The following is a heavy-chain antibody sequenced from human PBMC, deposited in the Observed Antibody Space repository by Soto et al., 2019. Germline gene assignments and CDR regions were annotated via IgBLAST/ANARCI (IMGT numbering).Heavy chain of an antibody. CDR1: GYTFTSYA. CDR2: INAGNGNT. J-gene: IGHJ4*02. D-gene: IGHD4-17*01. V-gene: IGHV1-3*01. Sequence: ASVKVSCKASGYTFTSYAMHWVRQAPGQRLEWMGWINAGNGNTKYSQKFQGRVTITRDTSASTAYMELSSLRSEDTAVYYCARDASRGGNGDYVGYWGQGTLVTVSS. CDR3: ARDASRGGNGDYVGY.